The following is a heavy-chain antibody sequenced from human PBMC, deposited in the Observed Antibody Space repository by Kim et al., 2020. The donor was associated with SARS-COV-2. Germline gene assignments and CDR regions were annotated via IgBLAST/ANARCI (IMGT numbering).Heavy chain of an antibody. CDR3: VRATRAMYAMDV. V-gene: IGHV3-53*01. CDR2: IYSGGST. Sequence: GGSLRLSCAASDFSVSYNYMTWVRQAPGKGLEWVSVIYSGGSTYYADSVKGRFTISRDKSKNTVSLQMNSLRVEDTALYFCVRATRAMYAMDVWGQGTTVTVSS. J-gene: IGHJ6*02. CDR1: DFSVSYNY.